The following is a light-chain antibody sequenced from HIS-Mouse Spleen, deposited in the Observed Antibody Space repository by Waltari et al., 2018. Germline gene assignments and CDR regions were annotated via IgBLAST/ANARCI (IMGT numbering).Light chain of an antibody. Sequence: QSVLTQPPSASGTPGQRVTISSSGSSSNIGSNYVYWYPQLPGTAPKLLIYRNNQRPSGVPDRFSGSKSGTSASLAISGLRSEDEADYYCAAWDDSLSGPVFGGGTKLTVL. CDR3: AAWDDSLSGPV. V-gene: IGLV1-47*01. CDR2: RNN. J-gene: IGLJ3*02. CDR1: SSNIGSNY.